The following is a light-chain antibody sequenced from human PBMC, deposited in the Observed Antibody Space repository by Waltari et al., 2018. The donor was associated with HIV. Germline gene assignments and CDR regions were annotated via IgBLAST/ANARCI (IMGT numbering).Light chain of an antibody. CDR2: GTS. CDR3: QQYGTSPRT. V-gene: IGKV3-20*01. Sequence: IVLTQSPGTLSLSPGDRATLSCKASQSVIYPHFGWYQQRPGQAPRLLIYGTSNRAPGIPDRFSGSGSGTDFTLTISRLEPEDFAVYYCQQYGTSPRTFGQGTKVDIK. CDR1: QSVIYPH. J-gene: IGKJ1*01.